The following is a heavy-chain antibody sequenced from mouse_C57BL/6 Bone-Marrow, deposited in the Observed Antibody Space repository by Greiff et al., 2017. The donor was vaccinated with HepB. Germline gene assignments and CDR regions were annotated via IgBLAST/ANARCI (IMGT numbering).Heavy chain of an antibody. V-gene: IGHV1-43*01. CDR1: GYSFTGYY. Sequence: EVKLVESGPELVKPGASVKISCKASGYSFTGYYMHWVKQSSEKSLEWIGEINPSTGGTSYNQKFKGKATLTVDKSSSTAYMQLKSLTSEDSAVYYCATNWDWYFDVWGTGTTVTVSS. CDR2: INPSTGGT. J-gene: IGHJ1*03. CDR3: ATNWDWYFDV. D-gene: IGHD4-1*01.